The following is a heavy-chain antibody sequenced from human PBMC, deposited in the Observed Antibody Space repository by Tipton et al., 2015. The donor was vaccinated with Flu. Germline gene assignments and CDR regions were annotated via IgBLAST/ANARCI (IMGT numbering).Heavy chain of an antibody. Sequence: SLRLSCAASGFTFASYCMSWVRQTPGKGLEWVTYVHHACVAIHYVDSVKGRFTISRDNARNSLYLQMNSLRADDTAVYFCARDGRPCSPTSGWFDPWGQGTLVTVS. CDR3: ARDGRPCSPTSGWFDP. J-gene: IGHJ5*02. V-gene: IGHV3-7*01. CDR2: VHHACVAI. CDR1: GFTFASYC. D-gene: IGHD2-2*01.